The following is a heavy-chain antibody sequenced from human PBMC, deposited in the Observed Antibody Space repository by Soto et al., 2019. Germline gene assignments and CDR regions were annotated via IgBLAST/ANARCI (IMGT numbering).Heavy chain of an antibody. J-gene: IGHJ4*02. CDR1: GRSISSVNYY. D-gene: IGHD2-15*01. CDR2: IYYSGST. V-gene: IGHV4-30-4*01. CDR3: ARYGSGECNRGRCYSPFDY. Sequence: SETLSLTCTVSGRSISSVNYYWSWLRQPPGKGLEWIGYIYYSGSTYYNPSLRSRVTISVDTSKNQFSLKLSSVTAADTAVYYCARYGSGECNRGRCYSPFDYWGQGTPVTVSS.